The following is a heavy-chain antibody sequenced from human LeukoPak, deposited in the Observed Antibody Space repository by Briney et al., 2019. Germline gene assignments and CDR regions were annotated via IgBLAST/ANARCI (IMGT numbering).Heavy chain of an antibody. Sequence: SVKVSCKASGGTFSSYAISWVRQAPGQGLEWMGGIIPIFGTANYAQKFQGRVTITTDESTSTAYMELSSLRSEDTAVYYCAREAGIVVGSTFDHWGQGTLVTVSS. D-gene: IGHD3-22*01. CDR3: AREAGIVVGSTFDH. CDR2: IIPIFGTA. J-gene: IGHJ4*02. CDR1: GGTFSSYA. V-gene: IGHV1-69*05.